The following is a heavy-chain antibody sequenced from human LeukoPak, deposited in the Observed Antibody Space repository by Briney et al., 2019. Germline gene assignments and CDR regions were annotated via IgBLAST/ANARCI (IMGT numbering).Heavy chain of an antibody. D-gene: IGHD2-2*01. V-gene: IGHV3-30-3*01. Sequence: GRSLRLSCAASGFTFSNYAIHWVRQAPGKGLDWVAVISNDGSNKDHADSVKGRFTISRDNAKNSLFLQMNSLRAEDTAVYYCARLPAYCSSTSCYYDYWGQGTLVTVSS. CDR1: GFTFSNYA. CDR2: ISNDGSNK. J-gene: IGHJ4*02. CDR3: ARLPAYCSSTSCYYDY.